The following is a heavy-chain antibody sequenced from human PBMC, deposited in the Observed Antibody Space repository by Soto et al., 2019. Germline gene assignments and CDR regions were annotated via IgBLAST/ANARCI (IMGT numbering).Heavy chain of an antibody. CDR3: ASDLYSYGYYAMDV. CDR1: GYTFTTYG. CDR2: ISAYNGNT. D-gene: IGHD5-18*01. Sequence: QVHLVQSGAEVKKPGASVKVSCKTSGYTFTTYGISWVRQAPGQGLEWMGWISAYNGNTNYAQKLQGRVTMTTDTPTSTAYMDLRSLRSDDTAVYYCASDLYSYGYYAMDVWGQGTTVTIYS. J-gene: IGHJ6*02. V-gene: IGHV1-18*04.